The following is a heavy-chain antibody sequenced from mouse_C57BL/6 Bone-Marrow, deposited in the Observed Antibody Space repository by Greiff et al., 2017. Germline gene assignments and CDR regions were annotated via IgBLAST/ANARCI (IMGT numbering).Heavy chain of an antibody. Sequence: VQLKESGPGLVKPSQSLSLTCSVTGYSITSGYYWNWIRQFPGNKLEWRGYISYDGSNNYNTSLKNRTSITRDTSKNQFFLKLNSVTTEDTATYYCARTLYEGSRGGYWGQGTTLTVSS. J-gene: IGHJ2*01. CDR1: GYSITSGYY. CDR2: ISYDGSN. CDR3: ARTLYEGSRGGY. V-gene: IGHV3-6*01. D-gene: IGHD1-1*01.